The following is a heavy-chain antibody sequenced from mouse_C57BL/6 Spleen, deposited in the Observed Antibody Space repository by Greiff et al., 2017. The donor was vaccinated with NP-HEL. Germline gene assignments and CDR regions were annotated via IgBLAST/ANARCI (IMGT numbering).Heavy chain of an antibody. CDR1: GYTFTDYN. CDR2: INPNNGGT. CDR3: ARSGPIYYYGSGYFDV. J-gene: IGHJ1*03. V-gene: IGHV1-22*01. D-gene: IGHD1-1*01. Sequence: EVKLQESGPELVKPGASVKMSCKASGYTFTDYNMHWVKQSHGKSLEWIGYINPNNGGTSYNQKFKGKATLTVNKSSSTAYMELRSLTSEDSAVYYCARSGPIYYYGSGYFDVWGTGTTVTVSS.